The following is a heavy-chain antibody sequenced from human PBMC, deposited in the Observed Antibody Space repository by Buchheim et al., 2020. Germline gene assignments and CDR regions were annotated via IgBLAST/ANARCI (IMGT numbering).Heavy chain of an antibody. J-gene: IGHJ6*02. D-gene: IGHD3-10*01. CDR1: GFTFSSYG. Sequence: QVQLVESGGGVVQPGRSLRLSCAASGFTFSSYGMHWVRQAPGKGLEWVAVIWYDGSNKYYADSVKGRFTISRDNSKNTLYLQMNSLRAEDTAVYYCARDPVNYYGSGINGMDVWGQGTT. CDR2: IWYDGSNK. V-gene: IGHV3-33*01. CDR3: ARDPVNYYGSGINGMDV.